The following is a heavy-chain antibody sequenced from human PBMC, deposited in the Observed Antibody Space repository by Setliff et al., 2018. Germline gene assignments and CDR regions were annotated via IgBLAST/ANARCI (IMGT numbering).Heavy chain of an antibody. CDR2: IKQDGTGM. D-gene: IGHD5-12*01. V-gene: IGHV3-7*03. Sequence: LRLSCAASGFTFSSYWMDWVRQAPGKGLEWVANIKQDGTGMYYLDLVKGRFTISRDNEKNSLFLLMNSLRAEDTAVYYCAGGSGWLITNWGQGTLVTVSS. CDR1: GFTFSSYW. J-gene: IGHJ4*02. CDR3: AGGSGWLITN.